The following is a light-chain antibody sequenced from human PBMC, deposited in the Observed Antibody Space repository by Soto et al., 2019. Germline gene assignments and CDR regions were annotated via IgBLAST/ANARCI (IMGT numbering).Light chain of an antibody. CDR3: QHYGDSSWT. Sequence: EIVLTQSPGNLSLSPGERATLSCRASQSVSSIYLAWYQQKPGQAPRLLIYGASSRATGIPDRFSGSGSGTDFTLTISRLEPEDFAVYYCQHYGDSSWTFGQGTKVDIK. J-gene: IGKJ1*01. V-gene: IGKV3-20*01. CDR1: QSVSSIY. CDR2: GAS.